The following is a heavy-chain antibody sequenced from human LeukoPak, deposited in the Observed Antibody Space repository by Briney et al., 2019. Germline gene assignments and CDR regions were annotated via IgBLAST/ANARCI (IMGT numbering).Heavy chain of an antibody. V-gene: IGHV3-21*01. CDR1: GFTFSSYS. Sequence: GGSLRLSCAASGFTFSSYSMNWVRQAPGKGLEWVSSISSSSSYIYYADSVKGRFTISRDNAKNSLYLQMNSLRAEDTAVYYCARDSYCGGDCYSSPIDYWGQGTLVTVSS. CDR2: ISSSSSYI. J-gene: IGHJ4*02. CDR3: ARDSYCGGDCYSSPIDY. D-gene: IGHD2-21*01.